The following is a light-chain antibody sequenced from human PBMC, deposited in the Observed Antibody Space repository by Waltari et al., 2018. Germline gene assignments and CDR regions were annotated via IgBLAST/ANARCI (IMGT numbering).Light chain of an antibody. CDR3: MIWHGSAAV. V-gene: IGLV5-45*03. Sequence: QAVLTQPSSLSATPGASASLTCTLRSGINVGTSRTYWYQQKPGSPPQYLLRYKSDSDKQQGSGVPSRFSGSKDVSANAGILLISGLQSEDEADYYCMIWHGSAAVFGGGTQLTVL. CDR1: SGINVGTSR. J-gene: IGLJ7*01. CDR2: YKSDSDK.